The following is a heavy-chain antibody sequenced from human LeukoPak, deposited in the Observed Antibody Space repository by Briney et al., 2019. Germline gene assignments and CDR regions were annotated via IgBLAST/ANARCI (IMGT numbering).Heavy chain of an antibody. D-gene: IGHD3-9*01. Sequence: PGGSLRVSCAASGFIFSNYAMSWVRQAPGKGLEWVSSIGGRDGGTYYADSVKGRFTVSRDDPKNTLYLQMNTLRVEDTAVYYCAKWGDYDILTGYYDSDSWGHGTLVTVSS. J-gene: IGHJ5*01. V-gene: IGHV3-23*01. CDR3: AKWGDYDILTGYYDSDS. CDR2: IGGRDGGT. CDR1: GFIFSNYA.